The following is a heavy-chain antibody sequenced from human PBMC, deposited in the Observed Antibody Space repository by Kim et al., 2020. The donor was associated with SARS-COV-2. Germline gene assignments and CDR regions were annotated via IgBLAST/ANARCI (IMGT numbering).Heavy chain of an antibody. CDR3: ARRGGDGIGEGGEPKWGQPYYFDY. CDR2: IYPGDSDT. Sequence: GESLKISCKGSGYSFTSYWIGWVRQMPGKGLEWMGIIYPGDSDTRYSPSFQGQVTISADKSISTAYLQWSSLKASDTAMYYCARRGGDGIGEGGEPKWGQPYYFDYWGQGTLVTVSS. J-gene: IGHJ4*02. D-gene: IGHD4-17*01. CDR1: GYSFTSYW. V-gene: IGHV5-51*01.